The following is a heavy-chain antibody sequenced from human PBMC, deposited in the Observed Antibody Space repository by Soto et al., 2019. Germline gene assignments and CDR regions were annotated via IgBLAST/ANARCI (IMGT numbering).Heavy chain of an antibody. D-gene: IGHD3-22*01. CDR3: AKVISSCPGCGETYDSSGYYSSRGAFDI. J-gene: IGHJ3*02. CDR1: GFTFSSYA. CDR2: ISGSGGST. V-gene: IGHV3-23*01. Sequence: GGSLRLSCAASGFTFSSYAMSWVRQAPGKGLEWVSAISGSGGSTYYADSVKGRFTISRDNSKNTLYLQMNSLRAEDTAVYYCAKVISSCPGCGETYDSSGYYSSRGAFDIWGQGTMVTVSS.